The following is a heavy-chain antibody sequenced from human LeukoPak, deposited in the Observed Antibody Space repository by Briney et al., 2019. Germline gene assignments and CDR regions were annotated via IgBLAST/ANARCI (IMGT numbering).Heavy chain of an antibody. Sequence: ASVKVSCKASGGTFSSYTISWVRQAPGRGLEWMGGIIPIFGTANYAQKFQGRVTITADKSTSTAYMELSRLRSDDTAVYYCARDIRITIFGSWGQGTLVTVSS. V-gene: IGHV1-69*06. CDR1: GGTFSSYT. CDR2: IIPIFGTA. CDR3: ARDIRITIFGS. J-gene: IGHJ4*02. D-gene: IGHD3-3*01.